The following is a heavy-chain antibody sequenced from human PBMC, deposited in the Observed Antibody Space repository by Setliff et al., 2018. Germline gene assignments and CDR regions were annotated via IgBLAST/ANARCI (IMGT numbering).Heavy chain of an antibody. V-gene: IGHV4-38-2*01. Sequence: SETLSLTCAVSGYSISNGFYWGWIRQSPVKGPEWIGSLFDGGSAYYSPSLKSRASISLDASKNQFSLKLTSVTAADTAVYYCRLWSHNYRNDYWGQGTVVTVSS. D-gene: IGHD3-16*01. J-gene: IGHJ4*02. CDR2: LFDGGSA. CDR1: GYSISNGFY. CDR3: RLWSHNYRNDY.